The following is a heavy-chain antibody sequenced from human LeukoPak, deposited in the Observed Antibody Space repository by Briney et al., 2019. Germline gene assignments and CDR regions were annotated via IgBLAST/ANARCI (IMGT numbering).Heavy chain of an antibody. CDR1: GGSIRSGGYS. CDR3: ATFVGATTRPNWFDP. CDR2: IYYSGST. Sequence: PSETLSLTCTVSGGSIRSGGYSWSWIRQHPGKGLEWIGYIYYSGSTYYNPSLKSRVTISVDTSKNQFSLKLSSVTAADTAVYYCATFVGATTRPNWFDPWGQGTLVTVSS. V-gene: IGHV4-31*03. J-gene: IGHJ5*02. D-gene: IGHD4-17*01.